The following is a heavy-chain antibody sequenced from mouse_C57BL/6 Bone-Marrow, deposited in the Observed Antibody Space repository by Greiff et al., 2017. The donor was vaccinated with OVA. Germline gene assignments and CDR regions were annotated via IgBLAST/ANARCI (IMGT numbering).Heavy chain of an antibody. CDR1: GYSITSGYY. J-gene: IGHJ2*01. V-gene: IGHV3-6*01. D-gene: IGHD6-1*01. Sequence: EVKLEESGPGLVKPSQSLSLTCSVTGYSITSGYYWNWIRQFPGNKLEWMGYISYDGSNNYNPSLKNRISITRDTSKNQFFLKLNSVTTEDTATYYCARGGLPWYFDYWGQGTTLTVSS. CDR2: ISYDGSN. CDR3: ARGGLPWYFDY.